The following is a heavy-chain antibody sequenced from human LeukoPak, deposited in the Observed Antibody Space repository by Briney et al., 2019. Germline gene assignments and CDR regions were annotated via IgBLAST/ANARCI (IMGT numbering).Heavy chain of an antibody. CDR3: ARQFGFRDFWSGYGNWFDP. D-gene: IGHD3-3*01. V-gene: IGHV4-39*01. J-gene: IGHJ5*02. Sequence: SETLSLTCTVSGGSISSSSYYWGWIRQPPGKGLEWMGSIYYSGSTYYNPSLKSRVTISVDTSKNQFSLKLSSVTAADTAVYYCARQFGFRDFWSGYGNWFDPWGQGTLVTVSS. CDR1: GGSISSSSYY. CDR2: IYYSGST.